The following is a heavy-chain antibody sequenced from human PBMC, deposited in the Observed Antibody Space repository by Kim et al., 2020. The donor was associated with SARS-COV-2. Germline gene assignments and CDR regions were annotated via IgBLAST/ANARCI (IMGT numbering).Heavy chain of an antibody. CDR3: ARGTVVEAGPYYYGMDI. CDR1: GGTFSTYA. V-gene: IGHV1-69*13. J-gene: IGHJ6*02. D-gene: IGHD6-13*01. Sequence: SLKVSCKASGGTFSTYAISWVRQAPGQGLEWMGGNIPIFGTPNYAQKFQGRVTIIADESTSTEYMELSSLTSEATAVYFCARGTVVEAGPYYYGMDIWGQGTTVTVSS. CDR2: NIPIFGTP.